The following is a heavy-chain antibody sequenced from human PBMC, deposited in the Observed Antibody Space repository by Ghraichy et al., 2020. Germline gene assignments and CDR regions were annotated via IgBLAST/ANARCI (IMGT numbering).Heavy chain of an antibody. CDR2: ISSSSSYI. V-gene: IGHV3-21*01. D-gene: IGHD5-12*01. J-gene: IGHJ4*02. Sequence: GALRLSCAASGFTFSSYSMNWVRQAPGKGLEWVSSISSSSSYIYYADSVKGRFTISRDNAKNSLYLQMNSLRAEDTAVYYCARVTGRSGLTFDYWGQGTLVTVSS. CDR3: ARVTGRSGLTFDY. CDR1: GFTFSSYS.